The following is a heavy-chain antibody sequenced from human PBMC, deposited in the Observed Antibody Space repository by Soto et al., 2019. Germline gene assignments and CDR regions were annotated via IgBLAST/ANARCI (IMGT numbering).Heavy chain of an antibody. CDR2: INHLGSI. V-gene: IGHV4-34*01. Sequence: SETLSLTCAVYGGSLSDYFWSWIRQPPGMALEWIGEINHLGSINYNPSLKSRVTMSVDTSKNQFSLTLNSVTAADTATYYCARGGISHWAYFYYMDVWDTGTTVTVSS. CDR1: GGSLSDYF. CDR3: ARGGISHWAYFYYMDV. D-gene: IGHD2-21*01. J-gene: IGHJ6*03.